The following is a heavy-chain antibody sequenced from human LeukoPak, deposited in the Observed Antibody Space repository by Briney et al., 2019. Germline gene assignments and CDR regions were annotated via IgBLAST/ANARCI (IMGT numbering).Heavy chain of an antibody. CDR2: IYYSGST. J-gene: IGHJ4*02. D-gene: IGHD2-21*01. V-gene: IGHV4-59*01. CDR3: ARSTKTLYSALYFDY. Sequence: SETLSLTCTVSGGSISSYYWSWIRQPPGKGLEWIGYIYYSGSTNYNPSLKSRVTISVDTSKNQFSLKLSSVTAADTAVYYCARSTKTLYSALYFDYWGQGTLVTVSS. CDR1: GGSISSYY.